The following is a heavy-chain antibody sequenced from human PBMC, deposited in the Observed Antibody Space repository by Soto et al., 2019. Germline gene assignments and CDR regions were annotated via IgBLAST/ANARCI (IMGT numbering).Heavy chain of an antibody. CDR2: ISGSGGST. CDR3: AKDLAGWLHSHYYYGMDV. CDR1: GFTFSSYA. V-gene: IGHV3-23*01. J-gene: IGHJ6*02. Sequence: EVQLLESGGGLVQPGGSLSLSCAASGFTFSSYAMSWVRQAPGKGLEWVSAISGSGGSTYYADSVKGRFTISRDNSKNTLYLQMTSLRAEDTAVYYCAKDLAGWLHSHYYYGMDVWGQGTTVTVSS. D-gene: IGHD5-12*01.